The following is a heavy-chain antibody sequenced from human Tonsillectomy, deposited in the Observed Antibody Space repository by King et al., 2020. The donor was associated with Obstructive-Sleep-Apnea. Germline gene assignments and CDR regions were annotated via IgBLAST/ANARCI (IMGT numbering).Heavy chain of an antibody. Sequence: VQLVESGGGVVQPGRSLRLSCAASGFTFSSYAMHWVRQAPGKGLEWVAVISYDGSNKYYADSVKGRFTISRDNSKNKLFLQMNSLRAEDTAVYYCASTHYDILTGHDAFDIWGQGTMVTVSS. CDR3: ASTHYDILTGHDAFDI. V-gene: IGHV3-30-3*01. CDR2: ISYDGSNK. CDR1: GFTFSSYA. D-gene: IGHD3-9*01. J-gene: IGHJ3*02.